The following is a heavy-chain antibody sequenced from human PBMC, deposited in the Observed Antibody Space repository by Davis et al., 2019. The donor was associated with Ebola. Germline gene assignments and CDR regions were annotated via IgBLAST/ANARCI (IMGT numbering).Heavy chain of an antibody. V-gene: IGHV5-10-1*01. Sequence: GESLKISCKGSGYSFTSYWISWVRQMPGKGLEWMGRIDPSDSYTNYSPSFQGHVTISADKSISTAYLQWSSLKASDTAMYYCARHVRHYDFWSGYSSGGMDVWGQGTTVTVSS. CDR3: ARHVRHYDFWSGYSSGGMDV. D-gene: IGHD3-3*01. J-gene: IGHJ6*02. CDR1: GYSFTSYW. CDR2: IDPSDSYT.